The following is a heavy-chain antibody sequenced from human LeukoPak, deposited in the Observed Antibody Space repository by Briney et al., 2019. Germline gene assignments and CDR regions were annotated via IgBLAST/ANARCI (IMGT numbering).Heavy chain of an antibody. Sequence: SGGSLRLSCAASGFTFSSYWMHWVRQAPGKGLVWVSRIQTDGSSTNYADSVKGRFTISRDNSKNTLYLQMNSLRAEDTAVYYCAKESLYCGGDCYVPYYFDYWGQGTLVTVSS. CDR3: AKESLYCGGDCYVPYYFDY. CDR1: GFTFSSYW. J-gene: IGHJ4*02. D-gene: IGHD2-21*02. V-gene: IGHV3-74*01. CDR2: IQTDGSST.